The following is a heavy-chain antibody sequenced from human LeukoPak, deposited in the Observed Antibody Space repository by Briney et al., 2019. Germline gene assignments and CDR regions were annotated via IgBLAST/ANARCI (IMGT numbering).Heavy chain of an antibody. J-gene: IGHJ3*02. V-gene: IGHV1-24*01. Sequence: ASVKVSCKVSGYTLTELSMPWVRQAPGKGLEWMGGFDPEDGETIYAQKFQGRVTMTEDTSTDTAYMELSSLRSEDTAVYYCATDRPSGGYKIDAFDIWGQGTMVTVSS. CDR2: FDPEDGET. D-gene: IGHD3-10*01. CDR1: GYTLTELS. CDR3: ATDRPSGGYKIDAFDI.